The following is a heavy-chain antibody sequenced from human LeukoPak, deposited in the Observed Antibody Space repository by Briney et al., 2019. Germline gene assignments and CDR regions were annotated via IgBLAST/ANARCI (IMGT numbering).Heavy chain of an antibody. D-gene: IGHD3-10*01. V-gene: IGHV4-34*01. J-gene: IGHJ4*02. CDR2: INHSGST. CDR1: GGSFSGYY. Sequence: PSETLSLTCAVYGGSFSGYYWSWIRQPLGKGLEWIGEINHSGSTNYNPSLKSRVTISVDTSKNQFSLKLSSVTAADTAVYYCAASRSGSYYPLDYWGQGTLVTVSS. CDR3: AASRSGSYYPLDY.